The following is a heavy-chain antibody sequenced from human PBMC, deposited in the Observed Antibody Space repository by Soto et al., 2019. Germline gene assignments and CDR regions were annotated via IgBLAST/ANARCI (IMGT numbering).Heavy chain of an antibody. CDR1: GFTFSDHA. Sequence: QVQLVASGGGVVQPGTSLRLSCEASGFTFSDHAMHWVRQAPGKGLEWVAVVWFDGGNKYYTDSVKGRFTISRDNSKNTLFLQMNSLRVVDTAVYYCARAPAGDYPLYHYYTMDVWGQGTPVTVSS. CDR3: ARAPAGDYPLYHYYTMDV. CDR2: VWFDGGNK. D-gene: IGHD4-17*01. V-gene: IGHV3-33*01. J-gene: IGHJ6*02.